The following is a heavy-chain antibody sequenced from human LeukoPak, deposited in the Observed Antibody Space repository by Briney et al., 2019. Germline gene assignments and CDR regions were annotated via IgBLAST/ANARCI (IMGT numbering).Heavy chain of an antibody. D-gene: IGHD6-6*01. J-gene: IGHJ4*02. Sequence: GGSLKLSCAASGFDFNKYTMSWVRQAPGKELEWVSSISSGSRRIHYADSMRGRFTISRDNAKSSVYLQMHNLRVEDTATYFCARVVLDHFWGRGTLVTVSS. V-gene: IGHV3-21*06. CDR2: ISSGSRRI. CDR1: GFDFNKYT. CDR3: ARVVLDHF.